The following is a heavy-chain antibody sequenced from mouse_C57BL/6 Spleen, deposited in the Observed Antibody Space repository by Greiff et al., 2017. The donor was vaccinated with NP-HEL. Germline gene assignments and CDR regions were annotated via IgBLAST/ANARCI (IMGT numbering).Heavy chain of an antibody. CDR3: AYDGYYGFAY. J-gene: IGHJ3*01. CDR1: GYAFSSSW. Sequence: VQLQQSGPELVKPGASVKISCKASGYAFSSSWMNWVKQRPGKGLEWIGRIYPGDGDTNYNGKFKGKATLTADKSSSTAYMQLSSLTSEDSAVYFCAYDGYYGFAYWGQGTLVTVSA. V-gene: IGHV1-82*01. CDR2: IYPGDGDT. D-gene: IGHD2-3*01.